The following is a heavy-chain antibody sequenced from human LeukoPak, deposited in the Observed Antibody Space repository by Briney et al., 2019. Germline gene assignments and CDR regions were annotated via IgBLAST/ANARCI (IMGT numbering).Heavy chain of an antibody. CDR3: ARLSNYYGSGSYYSPGYYFDY. CDR2: IYYSGST. CDR1: GGSISSSSYY. D-gene: IGHD3-10*01. V-gene: IGHV4-39*01. J-gene: IGHJ4*02. Sequence: SETLSLTCTVSGGSISSSSYYWGWIRQPPGKGLECIGSIYYSGSTYYNPSLKSRVTISIDTSKNQFSLKLSSVTAADTALYYCARLSNYYGSGSYYSPGYYFDYWGQGTLVTVSS.